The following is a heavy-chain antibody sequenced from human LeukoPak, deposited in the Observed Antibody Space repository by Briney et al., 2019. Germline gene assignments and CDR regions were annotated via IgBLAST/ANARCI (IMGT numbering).Heavy chain of an antibody. D-gene: IGHD4-17*01. CDR3: ARHGGIRWTTVVTPFGY. J-gene: IGHJ4*02. V-gene: IGHV4-39*01. CDR2: IYYSGST. CDR1: GGSISSSSYS. Sequence: PSETLSLTCTVSGGSISSSSYSWGWIRQPPGKGLEWIGSIYYSGSTYYNPSLKSRVTISVDTSKNQFSLKLSSVTAADTAVYYCARHGGIRWTTVVTPFGYWGQGTLVTVSS.